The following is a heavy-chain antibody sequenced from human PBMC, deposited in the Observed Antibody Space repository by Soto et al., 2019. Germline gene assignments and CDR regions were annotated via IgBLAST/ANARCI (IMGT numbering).Heavy chain of an antibody. Sequence: PGGSLRLSCAASGFTSSSYWMHWVRQAPGKGLVWVSRINSDGSSTSYADSVKGRFTISRDNAKNTLYLQMNSLRAEDTAVYYCARDFLGYCTNGVCLKSHDAFDIWGQGTMVTVSS. CDR2: INSDGSST. J-gene: IGHJ3*02. D-gene: IGHD2-8*01. CDR1: GFTSSSYW. CDR3: ARDFLGYCTNGVCLKSHDAFDI. V-gene: IGHV3-74*01.